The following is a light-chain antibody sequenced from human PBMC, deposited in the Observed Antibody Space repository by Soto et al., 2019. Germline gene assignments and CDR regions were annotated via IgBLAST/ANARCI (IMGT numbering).Light chain of an antibody. J-gene: IGKJ3*01. CDR1: QSVNTF. V-gene: IGKV3-11*01. CDR3: QQRSAWPRT. Sequence: EILLTQSPTTLSLSPGERGTLSCRASQSVNTFLAWYQQRPGQAPRLLIYDASKRATGVPARFSGSGSGTDFTLTISSLEPEDFAVYYCQQRSAWPRTFGPGTKVDIK. CDR2: DAS.